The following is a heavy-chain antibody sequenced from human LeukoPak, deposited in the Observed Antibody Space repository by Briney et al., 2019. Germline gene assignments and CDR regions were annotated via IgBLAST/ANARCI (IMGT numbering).Heavy chain of an antibody. Sequence: SETLSLTCAVSGYSFSSGHYWAWVRQPPGKGLEWIGSIYHSGNTYYNPSLKSRVSISVDTSKNQFSLKLTSMTAADTAVYYCARDLRYYFDSSGYFYLGFDYWGQGTLVTVSS. CDR1: GYSFSSGHY. CDR2: IYHSGNT. D-gene: IGHD3-22*01. V-gene: IGHV4-38-2*02. CDR3: ARDLRYYFDSSGYFYLGFDY. J-gene: IGHJ4*02.